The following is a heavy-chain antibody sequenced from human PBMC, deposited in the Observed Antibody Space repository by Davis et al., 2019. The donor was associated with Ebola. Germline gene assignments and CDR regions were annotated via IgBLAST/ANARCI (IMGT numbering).Heavy chain of an antibody. V-gene: IGHV3-11*06. D-gene: IGHD3-10*01. CDR1: GFKFSDHY. Sequence: GGSLRLSCAASGFKFSDHYMDWVRQAPGKGLEWVSYISSSSSYTNYADSVKGRFTISRDNAKNSLYLQMNSLRAEDTAVYYCANSDYYGSGSYYKGRVWFDPWGQGTLVTVSS. J-gene: IGHJ5*02. CDR2: ISSSSSYT. CDR3: ANSDYYGSGSYYKGRVWFDP.